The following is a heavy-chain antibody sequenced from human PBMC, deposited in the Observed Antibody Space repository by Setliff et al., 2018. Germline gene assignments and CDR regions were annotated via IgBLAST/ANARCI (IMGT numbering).Heavy chain of an antibody. D-gene: IGHD3-10*01. J-gene: IGHJ4*02. V-gene: IGHV4-4*07. CDR2: IYVTEST. CDR3: AVEEWFLPKTFDF. CDR1: GDSISNYY. Sequence: SSETLSLTCTVSGDSISNYYWNWIRQPAGKGLEWIGRIYVTESTKYNPSLKSRVTLSIDTSKNQFSLKLSSVTAADAALYTGAVEEWFLPKTFDFWGQGSPVTVSS.